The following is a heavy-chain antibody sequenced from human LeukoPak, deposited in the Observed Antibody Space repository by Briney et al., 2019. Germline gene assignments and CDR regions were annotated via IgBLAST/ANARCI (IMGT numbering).Heavy chain of an antibody. CDR3: ARGRQGSRTDFDI. CDR2: INSDGSST. V-gene: IGHV3-74*01. J-gene: IGHJ3*02. CDR1: GFTFSSYW. Sequence: QPGGSLRLSCAASGFTFSSYWMHWVRPAPGKGLVWVSRINSDGSSTSYADFVKGRFTISRDNAKNTLYLQMNSLRAEDTAVYYCARGRQGSRTDFDIWGQGTMVTVSS. D-gene: IGHD2-15*01.